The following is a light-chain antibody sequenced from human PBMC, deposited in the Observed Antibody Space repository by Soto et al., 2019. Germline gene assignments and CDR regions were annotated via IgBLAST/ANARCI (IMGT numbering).Light chain of an antibody. CDR3: SSYTSRYTYV. Sequence: QSALTQPASVSGSPGQSITISCTGTSSDVGGYDYVSWYQQHPGRAPKLMIFDVSNRPSGVSNRFSGSKSGYTASLTISGLQAEXXADYYCSSYTSRYTYVFGTGTKVTVL. J-gene: IGLJ1*01. CDR1: SSDVGGYDY. CDR2: DVS. V-gene: IGLV2-14*03.